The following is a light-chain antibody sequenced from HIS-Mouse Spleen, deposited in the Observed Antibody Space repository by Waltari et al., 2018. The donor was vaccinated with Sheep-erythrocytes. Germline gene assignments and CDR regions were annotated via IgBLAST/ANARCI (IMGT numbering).Light chain of an antibody. CDR3: CSYAGSSTPWV. CDR2: EGS. V-gene: IGLV2-23*01. CDR1: SSDVGSSNL. Sequence: QSALTQPASVSGSPGQSITIPCTGTSSDVGSSNLVSWYQPHPGKAPKLMIYEGSKRPSGVSNRFSGSKSGNTASLTISGLQAEDEADYYCCSYAGSSTPWVFGGGTKLTVL. J-gene: IGLJ3*02.